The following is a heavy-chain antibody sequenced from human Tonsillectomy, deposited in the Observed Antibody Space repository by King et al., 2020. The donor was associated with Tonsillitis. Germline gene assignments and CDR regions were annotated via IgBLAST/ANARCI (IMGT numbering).Heavy chain of an antibody. Sequence: VQLVESGGGLVQPGGSLRLSCAASGFTFSSYWMNWVRQAPGKGLEWVANIKEDGSERYYVDSVRGRFTISRDNAKNSLYLQLNSLRAEDTAVYYCARERVDYGDYDARYYCGIDVWGQGTTVTVSS. CDR3: ARERVDYGDYDARYYCGIDV. D-gene: IGHD4-17*01. CDR2: IKEDGSER. CDR1: GFTFSSYW. J-gene: IGHJ6*02. V-gene: IGHV3-7*01.